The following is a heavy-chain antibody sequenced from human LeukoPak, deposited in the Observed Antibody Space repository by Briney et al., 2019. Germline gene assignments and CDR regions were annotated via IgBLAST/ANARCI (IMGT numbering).Heavy chain of an antibody. V-gene: IGHV3-48*04. CDR3: ARGLGYSSSWPITW. J-gene: IGHJ4*02. CDR2: ISSSSSTI. CDR1: GFTFSSYS. D-gene: IGHD6-13*01. Sequence: GGSLRLSCAASGFTFSSYSMNWVRQAPGKGLEWVSYISSSSSTIYYADSVKGRFTISRDNAKNSLYLQMNSLRAEDTAVYYCARGLGYSSSWPITWWGQGTLVTVSS.